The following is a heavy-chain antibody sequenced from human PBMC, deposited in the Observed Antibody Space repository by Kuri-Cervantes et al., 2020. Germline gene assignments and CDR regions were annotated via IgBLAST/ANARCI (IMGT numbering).Heavy chain of an antibody. CDR1: GGSFSGYY. D-gene: IGHD5-24*01. Sequence: GGSLRLSCAVYGGSFSGYYWSWIRQPPGKGLEWVSAISGSGGSTYYADSVKGRFTISRDNSKNTVFLTMNSLRAEDAAVYYCATGPTTMDSGYYYYYMDVWGKGTTVTVSS. CDR2: ISGSGGST. J-gene: IGHJ6*03. V-gene: IGHV3-23*01. CDR3: ATGPTTMDSGYYYYYMDV.